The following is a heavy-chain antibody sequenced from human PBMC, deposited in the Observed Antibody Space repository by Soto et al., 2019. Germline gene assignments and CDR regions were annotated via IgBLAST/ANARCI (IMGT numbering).Heavy chain of an antibody. CDR1: GCSINTFY. V-gene: IGHV4-4*07. CDR2: ICSSGST. CDR3: AREGSYSAYNFAHGIQLWSFDF. J-gene: IGHJ4*02. Sequence: ETLSLTCTVSGCSINTFYWSWVRQAAGKGLEWIGRICSSGSTSFNPSLESRVAMSVATSKNHFSINLRSVTAADMAVYYCAREGSYSAYNFAHGIQLWSFDFWGQGALVTVSS. D-gene: IGHD5-12*01.